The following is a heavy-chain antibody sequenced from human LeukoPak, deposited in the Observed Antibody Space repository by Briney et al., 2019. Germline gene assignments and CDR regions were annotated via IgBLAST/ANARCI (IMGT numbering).Heavy chain of an antibody. CDR1: GFIFSSYT. Sequence: PGGSLRLSCAASGFIFSSYTMSWVRQAPGKGLEWVSVISGSGDSTGYADSVKGRFTISRDNSKNTLYLQTNTLRDEDTAAYYCAKASSNYFYYFEYWGQGTLVTVSS. CDR2: ISGSGDST. D-gene: IGHD2/OR15-2a*01. J-gene: IGHJ4*02. V-gene: IGHV3-23*01. CDR3: AKASSNYFYYFEY.